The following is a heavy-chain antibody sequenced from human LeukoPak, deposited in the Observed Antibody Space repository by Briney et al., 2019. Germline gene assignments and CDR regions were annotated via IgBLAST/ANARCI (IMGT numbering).Heavy chain of an antibody. CDR2: IYTSENT. J-gene: IGHJ6*03. Sequence: SETLSLTCTGSGGYIGSYYWSWIRQPAGKGLEWIGRIYTSENTDYNPSLKSRVTMSVDMSTSQFSLRLTSVTAADTAVYPCAREGDYGDYSKSFYYMDVWGKGTTVTVSS. CDR1: GGYIGSYY. CDR3: AREGDYGDYSKSFYYMDV. V-gene: IGHV4-4*07. D-gene: IGHD4-17*01.